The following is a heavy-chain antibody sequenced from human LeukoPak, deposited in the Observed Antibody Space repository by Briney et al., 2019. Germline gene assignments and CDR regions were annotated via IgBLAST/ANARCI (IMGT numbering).Heavy chain of an antibody. CDR3: ARDSSLAAAGD. CDR1: GYTFTGYY. D-gene: IGHD6-13*01. J-gene: IGHJ4*02. V-gene: IGHV1-2*02. CDR2: INANSGGT. Sequence: ASVKVSCKASGYTFTGYYMHWVRQAPGQGLEGMGWINANSGGTNYAQKFQGRVTMTRDTSISTAYMELSRLRSDDTAVYYCARDSSLAAAGDWGQGTLVTVSS.